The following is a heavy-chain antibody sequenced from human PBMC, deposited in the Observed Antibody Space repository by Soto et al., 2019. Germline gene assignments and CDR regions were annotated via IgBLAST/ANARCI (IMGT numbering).Heavy chain of an antibody. CDR2: IYYSGST. J-gene: IGHJ5*02. V-gene: IGHV4-59*01. Sequence: SETLSLTCTVSGGSISSYYWSWIRQPPGKGLEWIGYIYYSGSTNYNPSLKSRVTISVDTSKNQFSLKLSSVTAADTAVYYCARELDYYYDSSGYYFSEKWFDPWGQGTLVTVSS. CDR1: GGSISSYY. D-gene: IGHD3-22*01. CDR3: ARELDYYYDSSGYYFSEKWFDP.